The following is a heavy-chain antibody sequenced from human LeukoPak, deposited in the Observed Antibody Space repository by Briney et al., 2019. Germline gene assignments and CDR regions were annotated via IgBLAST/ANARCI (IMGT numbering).Heavy chain of an antibody. D-gene: IGHD3-16*01. CDR2: ISVTGGTT. CDR3: AKEEGGTYYWGIFES. Sequence: GGSLRLSCAASGFAFSRYDMSWVRQAPGKGLEWVSTISVTGGTTFYAESVKGRFTISRDTSKTTTYLQMNSLRVEDTAVYYCAKEEGGTYYWGIFESWGQGTLVTVSS. CDR1: GFAFSRYD. V-gene: IGHV3-23*01. J-gene: IGHJ4*02.